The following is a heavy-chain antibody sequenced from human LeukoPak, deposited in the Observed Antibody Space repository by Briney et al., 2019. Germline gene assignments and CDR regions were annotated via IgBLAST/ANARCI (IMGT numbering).Heavy chain of an antibody. CDR3: ARHGGPYTWYPYYYYYMDV. V-gene: IGHV4-34*01. CDR1: GSFSDHS. J-gene: IGHJ6*03. Sequence: SETQSLTCAVYGSFSDHSWSWVRQPPGKGLEWIGEIDEKRRTSYSPSLTTRVTMSVDTSKNQFSLKLSSVTAADTAVYFCARHGGPYTWYPYYYYYMDVWGKGTSVTVSS. CDR2: IDEKRRT. D-gene: IGHD6-13*01.